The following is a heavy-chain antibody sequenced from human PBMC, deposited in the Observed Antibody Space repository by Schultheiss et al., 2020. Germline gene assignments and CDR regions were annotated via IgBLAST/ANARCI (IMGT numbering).Heavy chain of an antibody. V-gene: IGHV1-18*01. D-gene: IGHD4-11*01. CDR3: ARAGAGTVSTHFDY. J-gene: IGHJ4*02. Sequence: ASVKVSCKASGYTFTSYGISWVRQAPGQGLEWMGWISAYNGNTNYAQKLQGRVTMTTDTSTSTAYMELSSLRSEDTAVYYCARAGAGTVSTHFDYWGQGTLVTVSS. CDR1: GYTFTSYG. CDR2: ISAYNGNT.